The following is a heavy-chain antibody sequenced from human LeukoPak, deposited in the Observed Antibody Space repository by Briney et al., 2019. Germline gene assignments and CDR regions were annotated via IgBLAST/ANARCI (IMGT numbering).Heavy chain of an antibody. CDR2: INPNSGGT. CDR1: GYTFIDYY. CDR3: ARDPSARYCSSTSCYDWFDP. D-gene: IGHD2-2*01. J-gene: IGHJ5*02. V-gene: IGHV1-2*02. Sequence: VSVKVSCKASGYTFIDYYMHWVRQAPGQGLEWMGWINPNSGGTKYAQKFQGRVTMTRDTSISTAYMELSSLRSDDTAVYYCARDPSARYCSSTSCYDWFDPWGQGTLVTVSS.